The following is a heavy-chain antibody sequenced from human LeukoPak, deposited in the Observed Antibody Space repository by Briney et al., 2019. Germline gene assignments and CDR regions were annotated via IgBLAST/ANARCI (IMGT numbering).Heavy chain of an antibody. CDR1: GFTFSSYV. V-gene: IGHV3-30*04. CDR2: ISYDGSNK. J-gene: IGHJ3*02. CDR3: ARVVTIFGVVNQDAFDI. Sequence: GGSLRLSCAASGFTFSSYVMHWVRQAPGKGLEWVAVISYDGSNKCYADSVKGRFTISRDNSKNTLYLQMNSLRAEDTAVYYCARVVTIFGVVNQDAFDIWGQGTMVTVSS. D-gene: IGHD3-3*01.